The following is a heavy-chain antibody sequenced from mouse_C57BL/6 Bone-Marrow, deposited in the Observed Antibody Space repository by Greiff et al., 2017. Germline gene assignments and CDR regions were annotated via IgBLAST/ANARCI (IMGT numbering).Heavy chain of an antibody. CDR1: GYTFTSYW. Sequence: QVQLQQPGAELVKPGASVKLSCKASGYTFTSYWMHWVKQRPGQGLEWIGMIHPNSGSTNYNEKFKSKATLTVDKSTSTAYMQLSSLTSEDSAVYYCASQRGNYWDSFADWGQGTSVTVSA. CDR2: IHPNSGST. D-gene: IGHD2-1*01. V-gene: IGHV1-64*01. CDR3: ASQRGNYWDSFAD. J-gene: IGHJ3*01.